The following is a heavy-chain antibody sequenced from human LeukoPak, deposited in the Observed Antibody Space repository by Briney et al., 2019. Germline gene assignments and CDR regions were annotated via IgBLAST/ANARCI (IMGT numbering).Heavy chain of an antibody. Sequence: SVKVSCKASGGTFSSYAISWVRQAPGQGLEWMGGIIPIFGTANYAQKFQGRVTITADESTSTAYMELSSLRSEDTAVYYCAGVVGGVGATFSSAFDIWGQGTMVTVSS. CDR3: AGVVGGVGATFSSAFDI. CDR2: IIPIFGTA. CDR1: GGTFSSYA. V-gene: IGHV1-69*13. D-gene: IGHD1-26*01. J-gene: IGHJ3*02.